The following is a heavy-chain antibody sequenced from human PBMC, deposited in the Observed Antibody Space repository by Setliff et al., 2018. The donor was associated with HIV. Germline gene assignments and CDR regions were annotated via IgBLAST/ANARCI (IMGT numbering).Heavy chain of an antibody. J-gene: IGHJ4*02. CDR3: VRSRVGGSLDFDF. V-gene: IGHV1-3*03. CDR1: GYNFSTYA. Sequence: ASVKVSCKASGYNFSTYALHWVRQAPGQRLEWLGWMNAASGNTKYSEEFQSRISFTRETSAKTAYLELTKLTSEDMAIHSCVRSRVGGSLDFDFWGQGTPVTVSS. CDR2: MNAASGNT. D-gene: IGHD1-26*01.